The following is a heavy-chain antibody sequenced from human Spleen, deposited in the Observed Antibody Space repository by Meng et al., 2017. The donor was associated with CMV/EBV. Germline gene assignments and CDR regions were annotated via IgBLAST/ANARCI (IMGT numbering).Heavy chain of an antibody. J-gene: IGHJ6*02. D-gene: IGHD6-13*01. CDR1: KFTLNTYS. CDR2: ISGSSSYI. V-gene: IGHV3-21*06. CDR3: ARENTIAAASSDKHYFYYFGMSV. Sequence: GGSLRLSCTASKFTLNTYSMNWVRQAPGKGLEWVSSISGSSSYIYYADSVKGRFTISRDNADNSLYLQMNGLRVEDTAVYYCARENTIAAASSDKHYFYYFGMSVWGQGTTVTVSS.